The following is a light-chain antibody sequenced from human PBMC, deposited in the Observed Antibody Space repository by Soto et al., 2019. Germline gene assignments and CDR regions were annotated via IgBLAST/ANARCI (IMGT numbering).Light chain of an antibody. CDR3: QQSYSRR. CDR1: QSISSY. J-gene: IGKJ1*01. CDR2: AAS. Sequence: DIPMTQSPSSLSASVGDRVTITCRASQSISSYLNWYQQKPGKAPKLLIYAASSLQSGVPSRFSGSGSGTDFTLTISSLQPEDFATYYCQQSYSRRFGQGTKVEIK. V-gene: IGKV1-39*01.